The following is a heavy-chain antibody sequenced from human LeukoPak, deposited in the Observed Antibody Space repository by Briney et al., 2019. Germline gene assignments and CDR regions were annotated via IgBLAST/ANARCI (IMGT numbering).Heavy chain of an antibody. V-gene: IGHV1-46*01. CDR2: INPSGGST. Sequence: GSVKVSIKASGCTFTSYYMHRVRQAPGQGLEWMGIINPSGGSTSYAQKFQGRVTMTRDMSTSTVYMELSSLRSEDTAVYYCARDKEGATLEYWGQGTLVTVSS. D-gene: IGHD1-26*01. CDR1: GCTFTSYY. CDR3: ARDKEGATLEY. J-gene: IGHJ4*02.